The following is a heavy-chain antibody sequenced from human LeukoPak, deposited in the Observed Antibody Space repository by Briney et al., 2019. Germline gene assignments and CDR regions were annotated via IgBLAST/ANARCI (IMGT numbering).Heavy chain of an antibody. V-gene: IGHV3-30*02. CDR1: GFTFSSYG. CDR2: IRYDGSNK. CDR3: AKGDYSNQYYFDY. D-gene: IGHD4-11*01. Sequence: GGSLRLSCAASGFTFSSYGMHWVRQAPGKGLEWVAFIRYDGSNKYYADSVKGRFTISRDNSKNTLYLQMNSLRAEDTAVYYCAKGDYSNQYYFDYWGQGTLVTVSS. J-gene: IGHJ4*02.